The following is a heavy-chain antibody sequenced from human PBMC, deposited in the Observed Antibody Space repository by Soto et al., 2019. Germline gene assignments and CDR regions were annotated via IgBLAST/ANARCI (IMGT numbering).Heavy chain of an antibody. D-gene: IGHD6-19*01. CDR3: ARVMYSSGWSFYFDY. CDR1: GVTFSDYY. J-gene: IGHJ4*02. CDR2: ISSSSSYT. V-gene: IGHV3-11*06. Sequence: PGGSLRISCAASGVTFSDYYMSGIRQAPGKGLEWVSYISSSSSYTNYADSVKGRFTISRDNAKNSLYLQMNSLRAEVTAVYYCARVMYSSGWSFYFDYWGQGTLVTVS.